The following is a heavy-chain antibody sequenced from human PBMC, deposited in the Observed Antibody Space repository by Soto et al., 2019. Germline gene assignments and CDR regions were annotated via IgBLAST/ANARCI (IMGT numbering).Heavy chain of an antibody. D-gene: IGHD6-6*01. V-gene: IGHV3-11*06. CDR1: GFTFSDYY. CDR2: ISSSSSYI. J-gene: IGHJ5*02. CDR3: AREVSSIAARRNGFDP. Sequence: QVQLVESGGGLVKPGGSLRLSCAASGFTFSDYYMSWIRQAPGKGLEWVSYISSSSSYINYTDSVKGRFTISRDNAKNSLYLQMNSLRAEDTAVYYCAREVSSIAARRNGFDPWGQGTLVTVSS.